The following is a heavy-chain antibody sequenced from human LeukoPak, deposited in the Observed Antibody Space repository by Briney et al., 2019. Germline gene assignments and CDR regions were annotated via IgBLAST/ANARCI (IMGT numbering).Heavy chain of an antibody. D-gene: IGHD5-12*01. CDR3: IISIVATGLYYFDY. CDR2: INPNSGGT. V-gene: IGHV1-2*02. J-gene: IGHJ4*02. Sequence: ASVKVSCKASGYTFTGFHMHWVRQAPGQGLEWMGWINPNSGGTNYAQKFQGRDTMTRDTSISTAYMELSRLRSDDTAVYYCIISIVATGLYYFDYWGQGTLVTVSS. CDR1: GYTFTGFH.